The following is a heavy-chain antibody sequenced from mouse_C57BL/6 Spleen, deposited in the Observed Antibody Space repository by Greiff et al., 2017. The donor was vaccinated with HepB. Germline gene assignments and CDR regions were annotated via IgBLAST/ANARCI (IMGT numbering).Heavy chain of an antibody. CDR2: IYPSDSET. Sequence: VQLQQSGAELVRPGSSVKLSCKASGYTFTSYWMDWVKQRPGQGLEWIGNIYPSDSETHYNQKFKDKATLTVDKSSSTAYMQLSSLTSEDSAVFYCARNGFPLDYWGQGTTLTVSS. V-gene: IGHV1-61*01. J-gene: IGHJ2*01. CDR3: ARNGFPLDY. D-gene: IGHD2-2*01. CDR1: GYTFTSYW.